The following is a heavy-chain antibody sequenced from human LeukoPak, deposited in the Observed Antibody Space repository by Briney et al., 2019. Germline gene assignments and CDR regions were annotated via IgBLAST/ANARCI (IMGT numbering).Heavy chain of an antibody. J-gene: IGHJ4*02. V-gene: IGHV1-46*01. CDR1: GYTFTSNY. Sequence: ASVKVSCKASGYTFTSNYIHWVRQAPGQGLEWMGMIYPRDASTSYAQKFQGRVTVTRDTSTSTVHMELSGLRSEDTAVYYCARDQEGFDYWGQGTLVTVSS. CDR2: IYPRDAST. CDR3: ARDQEGFDY.